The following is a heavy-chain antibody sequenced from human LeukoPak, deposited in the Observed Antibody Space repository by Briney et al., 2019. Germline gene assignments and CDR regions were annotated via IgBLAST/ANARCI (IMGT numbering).Heavy chain of an antibody. D-gene: IGHD5-18*01. CDR2: ISSSSSTI. V-gene: IGHV3-48*01. Sequence: GGSLRLSCAASGFTFSSYSMNWVRQAPGKGLEWVSYISSSSSTIYYADSVKGRFTISRDNSKNTLYLQMNSLRAEDTAVYYCARDGSPPGYSYGYKAFDIWGQGTMVTVSS. CDR1: GFTFSSYS. CDR3: ARDGSPPGYSYGYKAFDI. J-gene: IGHJ3*02.